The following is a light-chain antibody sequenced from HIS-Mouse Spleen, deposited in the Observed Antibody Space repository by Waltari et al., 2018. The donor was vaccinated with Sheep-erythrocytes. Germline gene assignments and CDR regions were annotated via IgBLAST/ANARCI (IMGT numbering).Light chain of an antibody. CDR2: CAS. Sequence: EIVLTQSPGTLSLSPGERATLSCRASQSVSSSYLAWYQQKPGQAPRLLIYCASSRANGITDRFSGRGSGTDFTLTISRLEPEDFAVYYCQQYGSSPPYTFGQGTKLEIK. CDR3: QQYGSSPPYT. J-gene: IGKJ2*01. V-gene: IGKV3-20*01. CDR1: QSVSSSY.